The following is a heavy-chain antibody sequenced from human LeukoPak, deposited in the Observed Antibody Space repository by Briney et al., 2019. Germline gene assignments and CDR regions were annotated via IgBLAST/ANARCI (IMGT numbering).Heavy chain of an antibody. CDR1: GYTFTSYG. V-gene: IGHV1-69*13. D-gene: IGHD3-22*01. CDR2: IIPIFGTA. CDR3: ATSYYDSSGYLGYDFDY. J-gene: IGHJ4*02. Sequence: GASVTVSCKASGYTFTSYGISWVRQAPGQGLEWMGGIIPIFGTANYAQKFQGRVTITADESTSTDYMELRSLRSEDTAVYYCATSYYDSSGYLGYDFDYWGQGTLVTVSS.